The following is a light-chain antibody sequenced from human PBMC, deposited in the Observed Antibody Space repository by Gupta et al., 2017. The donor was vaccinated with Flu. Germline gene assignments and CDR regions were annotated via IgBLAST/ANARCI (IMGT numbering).Light chain of an antibody. V-gene: IGKV3-11*01. CDR2: AAS. CDR1: QSVSTY. Sequence: IVLTQSSATLSLSPGERATLSCRASQSVSTYLAWYQHKPGQAPRLLIYAASNRAPGIPARFSGSGSETDFTLTISSREPEDFAVYYCQQHHNWPPITFGQGTRLEIK. J-gene: IGKJ5*01. CDR3: QQHHNWPPIT.